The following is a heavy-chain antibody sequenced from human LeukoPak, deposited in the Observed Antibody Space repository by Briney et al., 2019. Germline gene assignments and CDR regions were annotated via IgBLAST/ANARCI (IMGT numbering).Heavy chain of an antibody. CDR3: ARTAARRFDY. D-gene: IGHD6-6*01. V-gene: IGHV1-46*01. CDR2: INPTGGST. J-gene: IGHJ4*02. CDR1: GYTFTSYG. Sequence: ASVKVSCKASGYTFTSYGISWVRQAPGQGLEWMGIINPTGGSTTYAQKFQGRVTMTRDTSTSTVYMELSSLRSDDTAVYYCARTAARRFDYWGQGTLVTVSS.